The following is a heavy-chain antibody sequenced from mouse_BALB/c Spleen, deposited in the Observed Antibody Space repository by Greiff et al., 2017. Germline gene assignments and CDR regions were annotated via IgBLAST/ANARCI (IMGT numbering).Heavy chain of an antibody. CDR1: GYAFTNYL. CDR3: AREALFDY. J-gene: IGHJ2*01. CDR2: INPGSGGT. V-gene: IGHV1-54*01. Sequence: QVQLQQSGAELVRPGTSVKVSCRASGYAFTNYLIEWVKQRPGQGLEWIGVINPGSGGTNYNEKFKGKATLTADKSSSTAYMQLSSLTSDDSAVYFCAREALFDYWGQGTTLTVSS.